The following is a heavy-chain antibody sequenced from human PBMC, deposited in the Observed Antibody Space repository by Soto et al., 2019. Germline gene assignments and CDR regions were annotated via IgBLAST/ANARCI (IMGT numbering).Heavy chain of an antibody. J-gene: IGHJ4*02. CDR3: AGGGDYYGSGSYYKGYFDY. Sequence: QVQLVQSGAEVKKPGASVKVSCKASGYTFTSYAMRWVRQAPGQRLEWMGWINAGNGNTKYSQKFQGRVTITRDTSASTAYMELRSLRSEDTAVYYCAGGGDYYGSGSYYKGYFDYWGQGTLVTVSS. D-gene: IGHD3-10*01. V-gene: IGHV1-3*01. CDR1: GYTFTSYA. CDR2: INAGNGNT.